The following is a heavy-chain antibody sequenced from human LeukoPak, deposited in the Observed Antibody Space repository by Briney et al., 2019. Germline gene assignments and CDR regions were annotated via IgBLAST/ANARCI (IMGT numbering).Heavy chain of an antibody. CDR1: GFTFDDYA. Sequence: GGSLRLSCAASGFTFDDYAMHWFRQAPGKALDWFSGISWNSGSIGYADSVKGRFTISRENAKHSLYLQMNSLRAEDTALYYCAKDDHPTSSGCCDFWPRENLDSVSS. CDR2: ISWNSGSI. CDR3: AKDDHPTSSGCCDF. J-gene: IGHJ4*02. V-gene: IGHV3-9*01. D-gene: IGHD6-19*01.